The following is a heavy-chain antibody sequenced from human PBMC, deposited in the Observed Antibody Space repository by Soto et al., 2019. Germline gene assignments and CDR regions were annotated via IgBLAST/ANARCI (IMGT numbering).Heavy chain of an antibody. Sequence: GSLRLSCAASGFPFSRYALSWVPQAPGKGLEWVSGISCSGAYTYYADSVKGRFTISRDDSKNTVSLQMNSLRGEDTAVYYCAKDRFYDFWSGYSPDVWAKGTTVTVSS. V-gene: IGHV3-23*01. D-gene: IGHD3-3*01. CDR3: AKDRFYDFWSGYSPDV. CDR2: ISCSGAYT. J-gene: IGHJ6*04. CDR1: GFPFSRYA.